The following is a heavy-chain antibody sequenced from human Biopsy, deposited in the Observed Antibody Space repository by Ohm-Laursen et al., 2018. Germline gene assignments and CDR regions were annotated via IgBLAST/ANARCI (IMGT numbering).Heavy chain of an antibody. CDR2: ISYTGYT. CDR1: GGSISNNNYY. Sequence: SDTLSLTCSVSGGSISNNNYYWGRIRQPPGKGLEWIGHISYTGYTSYKSSLKSRVTISLDTSRKHFSLRLTSLAAADTAVYYCARGSNEYGGLYFPHWGQGTLVTVSS. CDR3: ARGSNEYGGLYFPH. J-gene: IGHJ1*01. D-gene: IGHD4-23*01. V-gene: IGHV4-61*03.